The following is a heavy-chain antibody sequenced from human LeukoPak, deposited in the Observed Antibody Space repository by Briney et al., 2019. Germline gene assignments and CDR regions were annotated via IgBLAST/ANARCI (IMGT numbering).Heavy chain of an antibody. CDR2: INPNSGGT. V-gene: IGHV1-2*02. CDR1: GHTFTGYY. Sequence: ASVKVSCKASGHTFTGYYMHWVRQAPGQGLEWMGWINPNSGGTNYAQKFQGRVTMTRDTSISTAYMELSRLRSDDTAVYYCARDPEYSYGFDYWGQGTLVTVSS. CDR3: ARDPEYSYGFDY. D-gene: IGHD5-18*01. J-gene: IGHJ4*02.